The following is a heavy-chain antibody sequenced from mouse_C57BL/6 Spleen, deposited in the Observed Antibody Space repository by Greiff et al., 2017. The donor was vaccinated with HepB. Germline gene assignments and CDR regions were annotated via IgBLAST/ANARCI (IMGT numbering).Heavy chain of an antibody. V-gene: IGHV1-43*01. J-gene: IGHJ3*01. CDR1: GYSFTGYY. Sequence: DVQLQESGPELVKPGASVKISCKASGYSFTGYYMHWVKQSSEKSLEWIGEINPSTGGTSYNQKFKGKATLTVDKSSSTAYMQLKSLTSEDSAVYYCARDYGSTWFAYWGQGTLVTVSA. CDR3: ARDYGSTWFAY. D-gene: IGHD1-1*01. CDR2: INPSTGGT.